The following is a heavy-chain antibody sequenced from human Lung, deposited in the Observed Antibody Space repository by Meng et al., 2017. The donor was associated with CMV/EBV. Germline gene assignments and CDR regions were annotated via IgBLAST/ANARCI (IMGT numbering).Heavy chain of an antibody. V-gene: IGHV3-23*01. D-gene: IGHD3-22*01. CDR3: AKPFYYYESINYYQDY. J-gene: IGHJ4*02. CDR1: GFTFSSYA. Sequence: GGSXRLXCAASGFTFSSYAMTWVRQAPGKGLKWVSDISGSGGNTYYADSVKGRFAISRDNSKNTLYLQMNSLRADDTAVYYCAKPFYYYESINYYQDYWGQGXMVTVSS. CDR2: ISGSGGNT.